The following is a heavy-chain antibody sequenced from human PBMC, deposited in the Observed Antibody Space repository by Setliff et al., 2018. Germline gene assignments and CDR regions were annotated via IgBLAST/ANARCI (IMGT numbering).Heavy chain of an antibody. V-gene: IGHV4-4*07. CDR1: GGSISNYY. Sequence: SETLSLTCTVSGGSISNYYWSWIRQPAGKGLEWIGRIYTSGSTNYNPSLKSRVTMSVDTSKNRFSLKLSSVTAADTAVYYCARKGISALSGAFDMWGQGTMVTVS. D-gene: IGHD1-26*01. CDR3: ARKGISALSGAFDM. J-gene: IGHJ3*02. CDR2: IYTSGST.